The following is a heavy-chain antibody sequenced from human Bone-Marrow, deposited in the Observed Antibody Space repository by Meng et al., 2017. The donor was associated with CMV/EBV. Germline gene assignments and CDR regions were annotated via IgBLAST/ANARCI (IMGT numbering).Heavy chain of an antibody. V-gene: IGHV4-38-2*02. Sequence: SETLSLTCTVSGYSISGGYYWAWIRQPPGKGLEWIASIDYSGNTYYNPSLKSRVTISVDTSKNQFSVRLNSVTAADTAVYYCARDLMPRGAPGTGGPWGQGTLVTVSS. CDR3: ARDLMPRGAPGTGGP. D-gene: IGHD2-8*02. CDR2: IDYSGNT. J-gene: IGHJ5*02. CDR1: GYSISGGYY.